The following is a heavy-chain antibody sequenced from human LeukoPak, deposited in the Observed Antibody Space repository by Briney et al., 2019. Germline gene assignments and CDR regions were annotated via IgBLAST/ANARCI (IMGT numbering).Heavy chain of an antibody. CDR3: ARDTPYYYGSGSSYYYYYYMDV. Sequence: SQTLSLTCTVSGGSISSGGYYWSWIRQHPGKGLERIGYIYYSGSTYYNPSLKSRVTISVDTSKNQFSLKLSSVTAADTAVYYCARDTPYYYGSGSSYYYYYYMDVWGKGTTVTVSS. J-gene: IGHJ6*03. CDR1: GGSISSGGYY. D-gene: IGHD3-10*01. CDR2: IYYSGST. V-gene: IGHV4-31*03.